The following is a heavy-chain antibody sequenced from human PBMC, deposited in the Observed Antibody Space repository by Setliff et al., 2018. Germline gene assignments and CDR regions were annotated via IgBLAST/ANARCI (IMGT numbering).Heavy chain of an antibody. D-gene: IGHD3-22*01. J-gene: IGHJ5*02. CDR3: ALYDYYYDADGTRNWFDP. CDR2: IHPNTGNT. CDR1: GYTFTSYG. V-gene: IGHV1-2*02. Sequence: GESLKISCKGSGYTFTSYGISWVRQAPGQGLEWMGWIHPNTGNTNYAQNFQDRVTLTRDTSITTAYMEWSRLRTDDTALYYCALYDYYYDADGTRNWFDPWGQGTLVTVSS.